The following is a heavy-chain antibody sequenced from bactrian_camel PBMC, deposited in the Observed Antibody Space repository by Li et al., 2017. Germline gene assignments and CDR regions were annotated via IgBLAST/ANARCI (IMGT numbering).Heavy chain of an antibody. D-gene: IGHD5*01. V-gene: IGHV3S53*01. CDR1: GIINAPLC. J-gene: IGHJ4*01. CDR3: AAGYGLSTSPH. CDR2: IARDGST. Sequence: QVQLVESGGDSVQTGGSLRLSCAASGIINAPLCVGWFRQAPGKERADVAVIARDGSTSYVNSVKGRFTISEDDAANTLYLQMNSLKPEDTAVYYCAAGYGLSTSPHWGQGTQVTVS.